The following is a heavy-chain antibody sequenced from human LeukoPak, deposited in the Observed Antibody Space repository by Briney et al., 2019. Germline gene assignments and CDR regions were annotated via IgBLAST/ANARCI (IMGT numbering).Heavy chain of an antibody. D-gene: IGHD3-22*01. J-gene: IGHJ4*02. CDR1: GGTFSSYA. CDR2: IIPILGIA. Sequence: SVKVSCKASGGTFSSYAISWVRQAPGQGLEWMGRIIPILGIANYAQKFQGRVTITADKSTSTAYMELSSLRSEDTAVYYCARGSDDSSGYYPFDYWGQGTLVTVSS. CDR3: ARGSDDSSGYYPFDY. V-gene: IGHV1-69*04.